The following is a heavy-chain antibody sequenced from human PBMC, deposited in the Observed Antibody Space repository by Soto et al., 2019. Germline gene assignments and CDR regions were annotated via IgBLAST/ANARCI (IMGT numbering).Heavy chain of an antibody. J-gene: IGHJ4*02. V-gene: IGHV1-3*01. CDR1: GYTFTRYA. D-gene: IGHD3-22*01. CDR3: ARLGTYYDSFDY. Sequence: ASVKVSCKASGYTFTRYAMHWVRQAPGQRLEWMGWINAGNGNTKYSQKFQDRVTITRDTSASTAYMELSSLRSEDTAVYYCARLGTYYDSFDYWGQGTLVTVSS. CDR2: INAGNGNT.